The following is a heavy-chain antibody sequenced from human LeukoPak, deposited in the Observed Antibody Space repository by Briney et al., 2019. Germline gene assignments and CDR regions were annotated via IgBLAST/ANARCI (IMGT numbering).Heavy chain of an antibody. CDR3: AREGGDPRWLDP. D-gene: IGHD6-25*01. V-gene: IGHV4-4*07. Sequence: SETLSLTCTVSGGSISSYYWAWIRQSAGKGLEWIGRINTSGSTNYNPSLRSRVTMSVNTSKNQFSLNLTSVTAADTAVYSCAREGGDPRWLDPWGQGTLVTVSS. J-gene: IGHJ5*02. CDR2: INTSGST. CDR1: GGSISSYY.